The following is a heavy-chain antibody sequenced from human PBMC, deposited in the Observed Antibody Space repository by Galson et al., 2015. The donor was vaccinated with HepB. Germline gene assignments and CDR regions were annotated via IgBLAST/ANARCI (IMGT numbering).Heavy chain of an antibody. CDR2: IDPSDSYT. CDR1: GYSFTSYW. V-gene: IGHV5-10-1*01. CDR3: ASTYCTNGVCYTDHNFDY. J-gene: IGHJ4*02. D-gene: IGHD2-8*01. Sequence: QSGAEVKKPGESLRISCKGSGYSFTSYWISWVRQMPGKGLEWMGRIDPSDSYTNYSPSFQGHVTISADKSISTAYLQWSSLKASDTAMYYCASTYCTNGVCYTDHNFDYWGQGTLVTVSS.